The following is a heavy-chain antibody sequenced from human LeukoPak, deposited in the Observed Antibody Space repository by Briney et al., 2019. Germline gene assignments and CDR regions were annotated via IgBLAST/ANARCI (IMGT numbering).Heavy chain of an antibody. CDR1: GFTFSSYA. CDR3: ARVGSHSGSLSLIRRNYKYYYYMDV. D-gene: IGHD3-10*01. Sequence: GGSLRLSCAASGFTFSSYAMHWVRQAPGKGLEWVAAISYDENIKNYADSVKGRFTISRDNSKNTLYLQMNSLRAEDTAVYYCARVGSHSGSLSLIRRNYKYYYYMDVWGKGTTVTISS. J-gene: IGHJ6*03. V-gene: IGHV3-30*04. CDR2: ISYDENIK.